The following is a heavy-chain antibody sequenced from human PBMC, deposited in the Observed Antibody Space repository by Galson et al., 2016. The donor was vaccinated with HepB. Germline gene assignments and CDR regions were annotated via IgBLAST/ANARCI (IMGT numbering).Heavy chain of an antibody. CDR2: INPGNGNT. J-gene: IGHJ6*02. CDR1: GYTFTSYA. Sequence: SVKVSCKASGYTFTSYAMHWVRQAPGQRLEWMGWINPGNGNTKYSQKFQGRVTITRDTSASTAYMELSSLSSEDTAVYYCARDPLNCSSTSCYDYYYYGMDVWGQGTTVTVSS. V-gene: IGHV1-3*01. CDR3: ARDPLNCSSTSCYDYYYYGMDV. D-gene: IGHD2-2*01.